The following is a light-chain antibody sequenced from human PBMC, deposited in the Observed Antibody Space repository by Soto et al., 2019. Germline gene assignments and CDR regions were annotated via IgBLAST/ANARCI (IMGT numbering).Light chain of an antibody. V-gene: IGLV1-40*01. J-gene: IGLJ2*01. Sequence: QSVLTQPPSVSGAPGQSVTIPCIGSRSNIGSGFDVHWYQQVPGTAPKLLIFGNNNRPSGVPDRFSGSKSGSSASLAIAGLQAEDEADYFCQSYDNSLRVLFGGGTKLTVL. CDR3: QSYDNSLRVL. CDR2: GNN. CDR1: RSNIGSGFD.